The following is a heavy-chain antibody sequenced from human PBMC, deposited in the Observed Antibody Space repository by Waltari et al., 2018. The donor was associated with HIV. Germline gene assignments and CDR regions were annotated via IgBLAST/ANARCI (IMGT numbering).Heavy chain of an antibody. CDR2: IKPDGGEK. V-gene: IGHV3-7*03. CDR1: GFSFSSSW. CDR3: VRGFPWGSPD. J-gene: IGHJ4*02. Sequence: EVQLVESGGDLVQPGGSLRLSCAASGFSFSSSWMSWVRQAPGAGLEWVASIKPDGGEKYYVGPVKGRFTISRDNAKESLYLQMSSLRAEDTALYYCVRGFPWGSPDWGQGSLVTVSS. D-gene: IGHD3-16*01.